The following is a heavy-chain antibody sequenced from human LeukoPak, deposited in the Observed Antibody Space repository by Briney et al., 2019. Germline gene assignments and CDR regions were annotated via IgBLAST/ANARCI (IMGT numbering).Heavy chain of an antibody. D-gene: IGHD2-2*01. V-gene: IGHV4-59*12. CDR3: ASGSYQLHPFYYYGMDV. CDR1: GGSISSYY. Sequence: SETLSLTCTVSGGSISSYYWSWIRQPPGKGLEWIGYIYYSGSTYYNPSLKSRVTISVDTSKNQFSLKLSSVTAADTVVYYCASGSYQLHPFYYYGMDVWGQGTTVTVSS. CDR2: IYYSGST. J-gene: IGHJ6*02.